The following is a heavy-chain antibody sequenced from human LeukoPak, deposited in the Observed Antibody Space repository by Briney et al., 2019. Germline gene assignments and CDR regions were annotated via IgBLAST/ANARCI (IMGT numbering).Heavy chain of an antibody. J-gene: IGHJ4*02. V-gene: IGHV3-33*01. CDR2: IWYDGTNK. Sequence: GGSLRFSCAAPGFTSRPYGMHWVRKAPGGGLEWVAVIWYDGTNKYYGDSVKGRFTISRDNSKNTLYLQMNSLRAEDTAVYYCARAVGPFDYWGQGTLVTVSS. CDR3: ARAVGPFDY. CDR1: GFTSRPYG.